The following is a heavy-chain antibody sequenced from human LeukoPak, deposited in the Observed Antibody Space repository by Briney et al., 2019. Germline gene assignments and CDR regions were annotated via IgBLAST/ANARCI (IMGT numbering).Heavy chain of an antibody. CDR3: AKDRTILKRYYMDV. J-gene: IGHJ6*03. CDR2: ISYDGSNK. D-gene: IGHD3-9*01. V-gene: IGHV3-30*18. Sequence: GGSLRLSCAASGFTFSSYGMHWVRQAPGKGLEWVAVISYDGSNKYYADSVKGRFTISRDNSKNTLYLQMNSLRAEDTAVYYCAKDRTILKRYYMDVWGKGTTVTVSS. CDR1: GFTFSSYG.